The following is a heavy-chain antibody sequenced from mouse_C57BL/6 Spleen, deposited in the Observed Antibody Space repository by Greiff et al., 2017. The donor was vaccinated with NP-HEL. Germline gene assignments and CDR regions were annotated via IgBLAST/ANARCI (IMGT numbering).Heavy chain of an antibody. D-gene: IGHD2-5*01. CDR3: ASRHYSNYGYFDY. CDR1: GYSFTSYY. CDR2: IYPGSGNT. J-gene: IGHJ2*01. Sequence: QVQLQQSGPELVKPGASVKISCKASGYSFTSYYIHWVKQRPGQGLEWIGWIYPGSGNTKYNEKFKGKATLTADTSSSTAYMQLSSLTSEDSAVYYCASRHYSNYGYFDYWGQGTTLTVSS. V-gene: IGHV1-66*01.